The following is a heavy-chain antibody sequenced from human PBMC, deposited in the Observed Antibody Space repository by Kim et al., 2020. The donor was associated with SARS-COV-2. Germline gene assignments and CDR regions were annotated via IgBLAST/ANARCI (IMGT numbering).Heavy chain of an antibody. V-gene: IGHV3-74*01. J-gene: IGHJ3*02. D-gene: IGHD2-2*02. Sequence: DSGKGRFTISRDNAKNTLYLQMNSLRVEDTAVYYCTRGCTSTSCYRDAFDIWGQGTMVTVSS. CDR3: TRGCTSTSCYRDAFDI.